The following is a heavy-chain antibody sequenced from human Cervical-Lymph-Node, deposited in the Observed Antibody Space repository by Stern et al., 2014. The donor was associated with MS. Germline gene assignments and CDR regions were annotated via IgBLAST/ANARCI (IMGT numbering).Heavy chain of an antibody. V-gene: IGHV1-69*06. J-gene: IGHJ4*02. Sequence: MQLVESGAEAKKPGSSVKVSCKASGGTFTTHPITWWRQAPGQGLEWMGGIIPFLNTANYAQKFQGRITITADKSTGTTYMEISSLRSDDTAVYYCASSLVASGHWGQGTLVIVS. CDR3: ASSLVASGH. D-gene: IGHD2-8*02. CDR1: GGTFTTHP. CDR2: IIPFLNTA.